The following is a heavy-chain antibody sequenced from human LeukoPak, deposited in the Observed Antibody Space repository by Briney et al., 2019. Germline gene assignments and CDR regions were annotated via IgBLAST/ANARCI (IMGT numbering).Heavy chain of an antibody. D-gene: IGHD3-22*01. Sequence: GESLKISCEGSGYEFNKYWIAWVRQMSEKGLEWMGIIYPGASYTNYSPSFQGHVTISADKSISTAYLQWSSLKASDTAMYYCARRGEGYYDSSGYYSYYFDYWGQGTLVTVSS. CDR3: ARRGEGYYDSSGYYSYYFDY. J-gene: IGHJ4*02. V-gene: IGHV5-51*01. CDR2: IYPGASYT. CDR1: GYEFNKYW.